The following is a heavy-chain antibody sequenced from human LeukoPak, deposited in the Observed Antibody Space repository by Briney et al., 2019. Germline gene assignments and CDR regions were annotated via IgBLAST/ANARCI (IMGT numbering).Heavy chain of an antibody. CDR2: LYYRGSP. CDR3: ARDVHTALVTGGFDL. Sequence: PSETLSLTCTVSGGSISSYSWSWVRQPPGKGLEWIGYLYYRGSPNYNPSLKSRVTISVDTSKHQFSLKLTSVTAADTAVYYCARDVHTALVTGGFDLWGRGTLVTVSS. V-gene: IGHV4-59*01. D-gene: IGHD5-18*01. CDR1: GGSISSYS. J-gene: IGHJ2*01.